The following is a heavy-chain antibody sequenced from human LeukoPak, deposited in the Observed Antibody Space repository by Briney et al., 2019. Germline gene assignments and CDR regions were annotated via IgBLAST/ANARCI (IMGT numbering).Heavy chain of an antibody. CDR2: IKQDGSEK. V-gene: IGHV3-7*01. J-gene: IGHJ4*02. CDR3: ARDETAMWDH. Sequence: QPGGSLRLSCEASGFTFSNYWMGWVRQAPGKGLEWVANIKQDGSEKYYVDSVKGRFTISRDNAKNSLYLQTNSLRAEDTAVYYCARDETAMWDHWGQGILVTVSS. D-gene: IGHD5-18*01. CDR1: GFTFSNYW.